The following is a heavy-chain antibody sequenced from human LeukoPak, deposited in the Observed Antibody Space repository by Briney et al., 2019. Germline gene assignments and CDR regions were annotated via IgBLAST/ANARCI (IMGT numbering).Heavy chain of an antibody. J-gene: IGHJ2*01. V-gene: IGHV1-8*01. CDR3: ASLIYDSSGRDWYFDL. CDR2: TNPNSGNT. D-gene: IGHD3-22*01. CDR1: GDTFTSYD. Sequence: GASVKVSCKASGDTFTSYDINWVRQATGQGLEWMGWTNPNSGNTGYAQKFQGRVTMTRNTSISTAYMELSSLRSEDTAVYYCASLIYDSSGRDWYFDLWGRGTLVTVSS.